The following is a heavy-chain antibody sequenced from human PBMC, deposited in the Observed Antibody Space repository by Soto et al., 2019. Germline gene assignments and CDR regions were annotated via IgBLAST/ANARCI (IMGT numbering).Heavy chain of an antibody. D-gene: IGHD4-17*01. Sequence: SETLSLTCAVYGGSFSGYYWTWIRQPPGTGLEWIGEINHSGSTNYNPSLKSRVTISVDTSKNQFSLKLTSVTAADTAVYYCARGRGTVTTVTTHLVYWGQGTLVTVSS. CDR2: INHSGST. CDR3: ARGRGTVTTVTTHLVY. CDR1: GGSFSGYY. J-gene: IGHJ4*02. V-gene: IGHV4-34*01.